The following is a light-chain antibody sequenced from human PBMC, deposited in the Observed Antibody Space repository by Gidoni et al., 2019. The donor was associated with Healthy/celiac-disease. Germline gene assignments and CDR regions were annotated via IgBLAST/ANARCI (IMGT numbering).Light chain of an antibody. J-gene: IGKJ4*01. V-gene: IGKV3-11*01. CDR3: QQRSNWPLT. CDR1: QSVSSY. Sequence: PATRSLSPGERATLSCRASQSVSSYLAWYRQKPGQAPRLLIYDASNRATGIPARFSGSGSGTDFTLTISSLEPEDFAVYYCQQRSNWPLTFGGGTKVEIK. CDR2: DAS.